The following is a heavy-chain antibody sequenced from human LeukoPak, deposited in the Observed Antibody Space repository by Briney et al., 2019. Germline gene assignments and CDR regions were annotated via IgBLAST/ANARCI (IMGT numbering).Heavy chain of an antibody. CDR1: GFTFSSYG. CDR3: AKGTRGYSGYGLFDY. V-gene: IGHV3-23*01. D-gene: IGHD5-12*01. CDR2: ISGSGGST. Sequence: GGSLRLSCAASGFTFSSYGMSWVRQAPGKGLEWVSAISGSGGSTYYADSVKGRFTISRDNSKNTLYLQMNSLRAEDTAVYYCAKGTRGYSGYGLFDYWGQGTLVTVSS. J-gene: IGHJ4*02.